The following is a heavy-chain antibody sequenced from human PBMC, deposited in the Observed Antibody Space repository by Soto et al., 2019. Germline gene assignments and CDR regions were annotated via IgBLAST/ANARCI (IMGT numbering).Heavy chain of an antibody. D-gene: IGHD5-18*01. CDR3: ARDTGPNGYNYYYFGMDV. J-gene: IGHJ6*02. Sequence: EVQLVESGGGLVQRGGSLRLSCEASGFTFNDYWMHWVRQVPGKGLVWVSRINADGSSTSYADSVKGRFTISRDNAKNTVYLLMNSLRAEDTAVYYCARDTGPNGYNYYYFGMDVWGQGTTVTVSS. V-gene: IGHV3-74*01. CDR1: GFTFNDYW. CDR2: INADGSST.